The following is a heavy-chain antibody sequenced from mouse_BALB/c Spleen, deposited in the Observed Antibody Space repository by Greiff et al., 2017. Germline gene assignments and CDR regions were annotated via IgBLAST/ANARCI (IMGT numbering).Heavy chain of an antibody. V-gene: IGHV3-2*02. CDR3: ARGDYDYDVGAY. CDR1: GYSITSDYA. D-gene: IGHD2-4*01. Sequence: DVKLQESGPGLVKPSQSLSLTCTVTGYSITSDYAWNWIRQFPGNKLEWMGYISYSGSTSYNPSLKSRISITRDTSKNQFFLQLNSVTTEDTATYYCARGDYDYDVGAYWGQGTLVTVSA. CDR2: ISYSGST. J-gene: IGHJ3*01.